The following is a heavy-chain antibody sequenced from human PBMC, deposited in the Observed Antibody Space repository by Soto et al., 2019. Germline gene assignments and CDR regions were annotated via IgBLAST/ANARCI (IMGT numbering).Heavy chain of an antibody. CDR1: GGSISDDTYY. CDR3: ARLHCDSPNCVPLDP. CDR2: MYYSGTS. D-gene: IGHD3-22*01. V-gene: IGHV4-39*01. Sequence: SETLSLTCTVAGGSISDDTYYWGWIRQPPGKGLEWIGSMYYSGTSSYNPSLKSRVSMSVDTSKKQLSLRLTSVTAADTAVYYCARLHCDSPNCVPLDPWGQGTLVTVSS. J-gene: IGHJ5*02.